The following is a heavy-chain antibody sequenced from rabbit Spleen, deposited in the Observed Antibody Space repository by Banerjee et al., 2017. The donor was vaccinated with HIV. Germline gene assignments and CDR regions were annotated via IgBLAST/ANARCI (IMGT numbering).Heavy chain of an antibody. CDR2: IYTDTDTT. D-gene: IGHD1-1*01. V-gene: IGHV1S40*01. CDR3: VRASPNIYLWYFNL. CDR1: RFDLTYYYY. J-gene: IGHJ4*01. Sequence: VESGGGLVQPGASLTLTCTASRFDLTYYYYMCWVRQTPGKGPEWIACIYTDTDTTYYASWAKGRFTISKTSSTTVTLQMTSLTVADTATYFCVRASPNIYLWYFNLWGPGTLVTVS.